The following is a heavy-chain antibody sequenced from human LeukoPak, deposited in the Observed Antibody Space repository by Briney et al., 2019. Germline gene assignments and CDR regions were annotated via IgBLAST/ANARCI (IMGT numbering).Heavy chain of an antibody. CDR3: ARRLAVSGYD. J-gene: IGHJ4*02. D-gene: IGHD3-3*01. CDR2: IYYSGST. CDR1: GGSISSGSYY. Sequence: SETLSLTCTVSGGSISSGSYYWGWIRQPPGKGLEWIGSIYYSGSTYYNPSLKSRVTISVDTSKNQFSLKLSSVTAADTAVYYCARRLAVSGYDWGQGTLVTVSS. V-gene: IGHV4-39*01.